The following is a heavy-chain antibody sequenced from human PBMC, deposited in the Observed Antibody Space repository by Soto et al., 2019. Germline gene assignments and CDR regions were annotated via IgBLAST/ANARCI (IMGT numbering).Heavy chain of an antibody. Sequence: EVQLVESGGGLVQPGRSLRLSCAASGFTFDDYAMHWVRQAPGKGLEWVSGISWNSGSIGYADSVKGRFTISRDNAKNSLYLQMNGLRAEDTALYYCAKDTSLAVAGTCYFDYWGQGTLVTVSS. CDR1: GFTFDDYA. CDR2: ISWNSGSI. CDR3: AKDTSLAVAGTCYFDY. V-gene: IGHV3-9*01. J-gene: IGHJ4*02. D-gene: IGHD6-19*01.